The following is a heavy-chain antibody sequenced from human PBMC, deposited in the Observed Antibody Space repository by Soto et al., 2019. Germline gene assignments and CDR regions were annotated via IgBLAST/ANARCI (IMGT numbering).Heavy chain of an antibody. D-gene: IGHD2-21*01. J-gene: IGHJ6*02. V-gene: IGHV1-69*13. CDR3: ARDLEIPRLYGMDV. Sequence: ASVKVSCKASGGTFSSYAISWVRQAPGQGLEWMGGIIPIFGTANYAQKFQGRVTITADESTSTAYMELSSLRSEDTAVYYCARDLEIPRLYGMDVWGQGATVTVSS. CDR1: GGTFSSYA. CDR2: IIPIFGTA.